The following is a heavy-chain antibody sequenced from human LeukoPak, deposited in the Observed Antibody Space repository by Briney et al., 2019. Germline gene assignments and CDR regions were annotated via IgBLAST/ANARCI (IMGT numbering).Heavy chain of an antibody. CDR3: AIAVAGYFDY. D-gene: IGHD6-19*01. Sequence: SGTLSLTCAVYGGSFSGYYWSWIRQPPGKGLEWIGEINHSGSTNYNPSLKSRVTISVDTSKNQFSLKLSSVTAADTAVYYCAIAVAGYFDYWGQGTLVTVSS. CDR1: GGSFSGYY. CDR2: INHSGST. J-gene: IGHJ4*02. V-gene: IGHV4-34*01.